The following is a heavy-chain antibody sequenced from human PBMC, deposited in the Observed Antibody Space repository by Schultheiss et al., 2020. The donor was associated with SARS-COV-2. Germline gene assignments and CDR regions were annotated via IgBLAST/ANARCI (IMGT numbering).Heavy chain of an antibody. CDR2: ISGYNGNT. D-gene: IGHD5-18*01. Sequence: GESLKISCKASGYTFTSQGISWVRQAPGQGLEWMGWISGYNGNTDYAQKFQGRVTMTTDTSTSTAFMELRSLRSDDTAVYYCAKDVGYRNGDYYYALDVWGQGTTVTVSS. V-gene: IGHV1-18*01. CDR1: GYTFTSQG. J-gene: IGHJ6*02. CDR3: AKDVGYRNGDYYYALDV.